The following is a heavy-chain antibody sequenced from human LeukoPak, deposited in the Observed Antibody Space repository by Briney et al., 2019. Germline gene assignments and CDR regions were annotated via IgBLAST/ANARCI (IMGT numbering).Heavy chain of an antibody. V-gene: IGHV3-73*01. Sequence: GGSLRLSCAASGFTFSGSAMHWVRQASGKVLEWVGRIRSKANSYATAYAASVKGRFTISRDDSKNTLYLQMNSLRAEDTAVYYCARGPSGYHNTGGQGTLVTVSS. CDR2: IRSKANSYAT. CDR1: GFTFSGSA. J-gene: IGHJ4*02. CDR3: ARGPSGYHNT. D-gene: IGHD5-12*01.